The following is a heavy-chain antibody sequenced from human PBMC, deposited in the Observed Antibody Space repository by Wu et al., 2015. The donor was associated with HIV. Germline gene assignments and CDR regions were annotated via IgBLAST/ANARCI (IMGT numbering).Heavy chain of an antibody. J-gene: IGHJ4*02. CDR1: GGTFDSLA. V-gene: IGHV1-69*13. CDR2: IIPMFKRP. D-gene: IGHD2-15*01. Sequence: QVQLIQSGPEMKRPGSSLKVSCKVSGGTFDSLAVSWVRQVPGQGLQWLGGIIPMFKRPNYAGEFEHRLKITVDESSASVYLELRGLKSGDTAFYYCARNVPLLGQVWGQGTLITVSS. CDR3: ARNVPLLGQV.